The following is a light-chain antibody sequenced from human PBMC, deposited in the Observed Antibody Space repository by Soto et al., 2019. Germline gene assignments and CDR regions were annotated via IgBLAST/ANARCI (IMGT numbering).Light chain of an antibody. CDR1: QSVSSSY. Sequence: EIVLTQSPGTLSLSPGERATLSCRASQSVSSSYLAWSQQKPGQAPRLLIYGASRRATGIPDRFSGSGSGTDFAITISRLEPEDFAVSYCQQYDNSPWTVGEGTKVEIK. J-gene: IGKJ1*01. V-gene: IGKV3-20*01. CDR3: QQYDNSPWT. CDR2: GAS.